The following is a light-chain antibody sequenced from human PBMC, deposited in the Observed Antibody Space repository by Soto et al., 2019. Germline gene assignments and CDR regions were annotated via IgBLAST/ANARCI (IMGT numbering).Light chain of an antibody. CDR2: AAS. CDR3: QQYHRYPWT. Sequence: DIHMTQSPSSLSASIGDSVTITCRASQDVSDHLAWFQQRPGKAPKALMFAASRLQSGVSSKFSGSGSGTGFTLSITSLQPGDFATYYCQQYHRYPWTFGQGTTVEIK. CDR1: QDVSDH. V-gene: IGKV1-16*02. J-gene: IGKJ1*01.